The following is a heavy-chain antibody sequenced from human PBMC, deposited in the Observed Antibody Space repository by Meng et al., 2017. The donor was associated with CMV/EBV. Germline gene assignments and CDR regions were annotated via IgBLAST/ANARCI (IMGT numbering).Heavy chain of an antibody. Sequence: SETLSLTCTVSGGSISSYYWSWIRQPPGKGLEWIGYIYYSGSTNYNPSLKSRVTISVDTSKNQFSLKLSSVTAADTAVYYCAREGGYCNDGVCQPPRWFDPWGQGNLVTVSS. D-gene: IGHD2-8*01. CDR1: GGSISSYY. V-gene: IGHV4-59*01. CDR3: AREGGYCNDGVCQPPRWFDP. CDR2: IYYSGST. J-gene: IGHJ5*02.